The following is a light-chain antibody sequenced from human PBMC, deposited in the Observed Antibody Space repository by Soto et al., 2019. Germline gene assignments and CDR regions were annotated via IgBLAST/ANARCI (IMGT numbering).Light chain of an antibody. J-gene: IGKJ1*01. CDR1: QSINSY. V-gene: IGKV1-39*01. Sequence: DIQMTQCPSSLSASVGDRATITCRASQSINSYLNWYPQKSGKAPKRLIYAASSLQSGVPSRFSGSGSGTDFTLTIGSLQPEDFATYYCQQGYSTPQAFGEGAKVEIK. CDR2: AAS. CDR3: QQGYSTPQA.